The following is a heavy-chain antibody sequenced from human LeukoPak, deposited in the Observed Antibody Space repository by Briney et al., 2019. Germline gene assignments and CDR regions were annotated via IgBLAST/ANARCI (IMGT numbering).Heavy chain of an antibody. J-gene: IGHJ6*02. CDR3: ARERGMTTVTSYGMDV. D-gene: IGHD4-17*01. CDR2: INTNTGNP. Sequence: ASVKVSCKASGYTFTSYAMNWVRQAPGQGLEWMGLINTNTGNPTYAQGFTGRFVFSLDTSVSTAYLQISSLKAEDTAVYYCARERGMTTVTSYGMDVWGQGTTVTVSS. V-gene: IGHV7-4-1*02. CDR1: GYTFTSYA.